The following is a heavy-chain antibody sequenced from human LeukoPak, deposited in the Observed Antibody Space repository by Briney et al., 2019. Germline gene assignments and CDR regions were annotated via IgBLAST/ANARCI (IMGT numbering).Heavy chain of an antibody. J-gene: IGHJ4*02. Sequence: PGRSLRLSCAASGFTFSSYTMHWVRQAPGKGLEWVALTSSDGNKYFADSVQGRFTISRDNSRNTVYLQLDSLRPDDTAVYYCARERGIRALYFDNWGQGTLATVSS. CDR3: ARERGIRALYFDN. CDR2: TSSDGNK. V-gene: IGHV3-30*04. D-gene: IGHD3-16*01. CDR1: GFTFSSYT.